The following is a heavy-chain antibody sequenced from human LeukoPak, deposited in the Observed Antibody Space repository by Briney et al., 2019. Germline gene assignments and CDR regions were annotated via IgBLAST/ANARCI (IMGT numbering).Heavy chain of an antibody. CDR1: GFTFSSYA. Sequence: GGSLRLSCAASGFTFSSYAMRWVRQAPGKGLEWVAVISYDGSNKYYADSVKGRFTISRDNSKNTLYLQMNSLRAEDTAVYYCARDQDQYYYYGMDVWGQGTTVTVSS. J-gene: IGHJ6*02. D-gene: IGHD2-15*01. CDR2: ISYDGSNK. CDR3: ARDQDQYYYYGMDV. V-gene: IGHV3-30*04.